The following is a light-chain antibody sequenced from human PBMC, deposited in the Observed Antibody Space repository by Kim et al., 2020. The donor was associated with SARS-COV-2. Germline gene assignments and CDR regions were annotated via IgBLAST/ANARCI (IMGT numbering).Light chain of an antibody. CDR1: SSNIGAGYD. V-gene: IGLV1-40*01. CDR3: QSYDSSLRGLV. J-gene: IGLJ3*02. CDR2: GNN. Sequence: RVTISCTGSSSNIGAGYDVHWYQQLPGTAPKLLISGNNNRPSGVPDRFSGSKSGTSASLAITGLQAEDEADYYCQSYDSSLRGLVFGGGTQLTVL.